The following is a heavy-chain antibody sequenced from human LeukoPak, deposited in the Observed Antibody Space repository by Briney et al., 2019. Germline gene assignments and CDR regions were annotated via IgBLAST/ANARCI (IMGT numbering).Heavy chain of an antibody. CDR2: TYYSGIT. CDR1: GGSISSYY. J-gene: IGHJ3*02. CDR3: ARDRYSSSLTPPDDAFDI. V-gene: IGHV4-59*01. D-gene: IGHD6-6*01. Sequence: SETLSLTCTVSGGSISSYYWSWIRQPPGKGLEWIGHTYYSGITNYNPSLKSRVTISVDTSKDQFSLKLSSVTAADTAVYYCARDRYSSSLTPPDDAFDIWGQGTMVTVSS.